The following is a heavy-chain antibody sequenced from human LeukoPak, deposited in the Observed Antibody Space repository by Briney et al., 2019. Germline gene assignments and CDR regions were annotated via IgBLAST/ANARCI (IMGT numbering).Heavy chain of an antibody. CDR3: AKDRGSSGWYYFDN. D-gene: IGHD6-19*01. CDR2: ISGSGGST. Sequence: PGGSLRLSCAASGFTFSSCAMSWVRQAPGKGLEWVSGISGSGGSTYYADSVKGRFTISRDNSKNTLYLQMNSLRAEDTAVYYCAKDRGSSGWYYFDNWGQGTLVTVSS. CDR1: GFTFSSCA. J-gene: IGHJ4*02. V-gene: IGHV3-23*01.